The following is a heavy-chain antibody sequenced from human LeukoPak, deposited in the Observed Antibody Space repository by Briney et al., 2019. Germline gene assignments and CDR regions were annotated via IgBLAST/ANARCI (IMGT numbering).Heavy chain of an antibody. J-gene: IGHJ4*02. V-gene: IGHV3-7*01. CDR2: IKEDGSEK. CDR1: GFTFSNYW. CDR3: ASGRQLGY. D-gene: IGHD6-6*01. Sequence: GGSLRLSCAASGFTFSNYWMSWVRQASGKGLEWVANIKEDGSEKYYVDSVKGRFTISRDNARNSLYLQMNSLRAEDTAIYYCASGRQLGYWGQGTLVTVSS.